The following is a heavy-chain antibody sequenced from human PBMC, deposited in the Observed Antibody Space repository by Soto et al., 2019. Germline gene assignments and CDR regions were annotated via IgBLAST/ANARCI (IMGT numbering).Heavy chain of an antibody. CDR1: GFTFSSYG. Sequence: QVQLVESGGGVVQPGRSLRLSCAASGFTFSSYGMHWVRQAPGKGLEWVAVIWYDGSNKYYADSVKGRFTISRDNSKNTLYLQMNSLRAEETAGYYCAREGRYFDWLPPQDYCYGMDVWGQGTTVTVSS. CDR2: IWYDGSNK. D-gene: IGHD3-9*01. J-gene: IGHJ6*02. CDR3: AREGRYFDWLPPQDYCYGMDV. V-gene: IGHV3-33*01.